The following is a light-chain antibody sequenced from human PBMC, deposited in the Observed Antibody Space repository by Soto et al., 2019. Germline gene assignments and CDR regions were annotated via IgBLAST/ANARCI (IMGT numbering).Light chain of an antibody. V-gene: IGKV3-11*01. CDR2: DAS. CDR3: QQRYSLPLT. CDR1: KSIGTY. Sequence: VVLTQSPGTLSVSPGERATLSCWASKSIGTYLAWYQQKPGQAPTILIYDASNRATGIPARFSGSGSGTDFTLTITTVDPDDFAIYYCQQRYSLPLTFGGGTKVQI. J-gene: IGKJ4*01.